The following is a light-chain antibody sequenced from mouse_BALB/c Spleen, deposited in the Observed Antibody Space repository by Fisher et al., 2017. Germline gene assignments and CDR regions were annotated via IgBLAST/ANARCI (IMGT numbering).Light chain of an antibody. J-gene: IGKJ5*01. V-gene: IGKV4-59*01. Sequence: IVITQTTAIMSASLGERVTMTCSASSSVSYMHWYQQKSGTSPKRWIYDTSNLASGVPVRFSGSGSGTSYSLTISRMEAEDAATYYCQQWSSNPLTFGAGTKLELK. CDR1: SSVSY. CDR2: DTS. CDR3: QQWSSNPLT.